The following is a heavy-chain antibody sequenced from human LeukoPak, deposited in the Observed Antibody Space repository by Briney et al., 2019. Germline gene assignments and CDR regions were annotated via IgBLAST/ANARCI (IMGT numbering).Heavy chain of an antibody. CDR2: ISTYNGNT. Sequence: ASVKVSCKASGYTFTKYGITWVRQAPGQGLEWMGWISTYNGNTNYAQKLQGRVTMTTDTSTSTAYMELRSLISDDAAVYYCARGDDYGDYWGLYWGQGTLVAVSS. CDR3: ARGDDYGDYWGLY. CDR1: GYTFTKYG. V-gene: IGHV1-18*01. J-gene: IGHJ4*02. D-gene: IGHD4-17*01.